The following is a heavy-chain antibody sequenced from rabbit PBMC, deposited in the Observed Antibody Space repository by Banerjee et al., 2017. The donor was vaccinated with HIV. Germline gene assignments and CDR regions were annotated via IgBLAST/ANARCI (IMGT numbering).Heavy chain of an antibody. CDR3: ARDVGGNDYINRLNL. D-gene: IGHD8-1*01. CDR2: INTGNDST. J-gene: IGHJ3*01. CDR1: GFSFSSSYY. V-gene: IGHV1S40*01. Sequence: QSLEESGGDLVKPGASLTLTCTASGFSFSSSYYMCWVRQAPGKGLEWIACINTGNDSTYYATWATGRFTISKTSSTTVTLQMTSLTAADTATYFCARDVGGNDYINRLNLWGQGTLVTVS.